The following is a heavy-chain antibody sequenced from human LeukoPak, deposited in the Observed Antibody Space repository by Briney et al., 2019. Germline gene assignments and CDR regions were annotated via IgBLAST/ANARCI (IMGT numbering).Heavy chain of an antibody. Sequence: SETLSLTCTVSGGSISSYYWSWIRQPPGKGLEWIGYIYYSGSTNYNPSLKSRVTISVDTSKNQFSPKLSSVTAADTAVYYCARQYYDILTGYRHFDYWGQGTLVTVSS. J-gene: IGHJ4*02. CDR2: IYYSGST. V-gene: IGHV4-59*08. CDR1: GGSISSYY. D-gene: IGHD3-9*01. CDR3: ARQYYDILTGYRHFDY.